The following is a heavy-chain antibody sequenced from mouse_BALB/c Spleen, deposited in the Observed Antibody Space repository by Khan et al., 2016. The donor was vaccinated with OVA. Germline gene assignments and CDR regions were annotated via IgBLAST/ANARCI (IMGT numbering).Heavy chain of an antibody. Sequence: EVELVESGGGLVQPGGSRELSCAASGFTFSTYGMHWVRQAPEKGLEWVAYISGDSSTVYYADTVKGRFTISRDNPKNTLFLQMTSLMSEDTARYYCATSYFYGYYFDYWGPGTTLTVSS. V-gene: IGHV5-17*02. CDR1: GFTFSTYG. CDR2: ISGDSSTV. D-gene: IGHD1-1*01. CDR3: ATSYFYGYYFDY. J-gene: IGHJ2*01.